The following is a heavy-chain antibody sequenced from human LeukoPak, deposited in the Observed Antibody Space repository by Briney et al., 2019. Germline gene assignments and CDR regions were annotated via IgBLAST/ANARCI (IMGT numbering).Heavy chain of an antibody. V-gene: IGHV4-59*01. CDR3: ARSYSSSGLYYYGMDV. CDR1: GGSISTYY. Sequence: SETLSLTCTVSGGSISTYYWSWIRQPPGKGLEWIGYIYYSGSTNYSPSLRGRVTISLDTSKNQFSLKLSSVTAADTAVYYCARSYSSSGLYYYGMDVWGQGTTVTVSS. D-gene: IGHD6-6*01. CDR2: IYYSGST. J-gene: IGHJ6*02.